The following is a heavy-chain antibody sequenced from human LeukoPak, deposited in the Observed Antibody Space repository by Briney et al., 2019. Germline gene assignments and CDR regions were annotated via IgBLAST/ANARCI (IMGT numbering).Heavy chain of an antibody. D-gene: IGHD3-10*01. Sequence: SETLSLTCTVSGGSISSYYWSWIRQPPGKGLEWIGYIYYSGSTNYNPSLKSRVTISVDTSKNQFSLKLSSVTAADTAVYYCARDSIWFGELTLGYWGQGTLVTVSS. J-gene: IGHJ4*02. CDR2: IYYSGST. CDR3: ARDSIWFGELTLGY. CDR1: GGSISSYY. V-gene: IGHV4-59*01.